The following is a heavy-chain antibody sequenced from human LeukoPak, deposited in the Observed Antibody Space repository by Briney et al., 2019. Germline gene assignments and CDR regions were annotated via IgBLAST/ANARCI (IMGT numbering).Heavy chain of an antibody. CDR2: INPNSGGT. CDR3: ARGGYSYGYAFDP. V-gene: IGHV1-2*02. CDR1: GYTFTGYY. Sequence: ASVRVSCKASGYTFTGYYMHWVRQAPGQGLEWMGWINPNSGGTNYAQKFQGRVTMTRDTSISTAYMELSRLRSDDTAVYYCARGGYSYGYAFDPWGQGTLVTVSS. D-gene: IGHD5-18*01. J-gene: IGHJ5*02.